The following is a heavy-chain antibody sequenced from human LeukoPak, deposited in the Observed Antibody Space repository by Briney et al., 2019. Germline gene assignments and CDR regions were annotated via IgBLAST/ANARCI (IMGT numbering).Heavy chain of an antibody. Sequence: GGSLRLSCAVSGITLSNYGMSWVRQAPGKGLEWVAGISDSGGRTNYADFVKGRFTISRDNPKNTLYLQMNSLRAEDTAVYFCAKRGVVIRVILVGFHKEAYYFDSWGQGTLVTVSS. CDR1: GITLSNYG. V-gene: IGHV3-23*01. D-gene: IGHD3-22*01. CDR3: AKRGVVIRVILVGFHKEAYYFDS. CDR2: ISDSGGRT. J-gene: IGHJ4*02.